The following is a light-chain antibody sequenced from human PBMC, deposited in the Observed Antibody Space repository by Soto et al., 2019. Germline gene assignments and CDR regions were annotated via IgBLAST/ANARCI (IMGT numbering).Light chain of an antibody. V-gene: IGLV2-14*03. CDR2: DVS. CDR3: NSYTSSSTFV. Sequence: QSVLAQPASVSGSPGKSITISCAGTSSDVGGYNYVSWYQHHPGKAPNLMIYDVSNRPSGVANRFSGSKSGNTASLTISGLQAEDEADYYCNSYTSSSTFVFGTGTKLTVL. J-gene: IGLJ1*01. CDR1: SSDVGGYNY.